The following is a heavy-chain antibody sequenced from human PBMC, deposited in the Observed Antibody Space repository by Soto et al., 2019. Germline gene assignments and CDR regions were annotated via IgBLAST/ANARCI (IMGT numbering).Heavy chain of an antibody. D-gene: IGHD6-19*01. CDR3: AAYIAVAGAHYFDY. J-gene: IGHJ4*02. V-gene: IGHV4-59*01. CDR2: IHHSGST. CDR1: GGSISSYY. Sequence: SETLSLTCTVSGGSISSYYWSWIRQAPGKGLEWIGLIHHSGSTNYNPSLKSRVTISVDTSKNQFSLKLSSVTAAGTAVYYCAAYIAVAGAHYFDYWGQGTLVTVSS.